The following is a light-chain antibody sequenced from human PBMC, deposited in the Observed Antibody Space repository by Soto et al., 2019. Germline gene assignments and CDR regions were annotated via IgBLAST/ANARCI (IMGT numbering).Light chain of an antibody. J-gene: IGLJ2*01. CDR1: SGDVGSNDY. Sequence: QSVLTQPASVSGSLGQSITISCTGTSGDVGSNDYVSWYQQHPGQAPKLLIFEVRNRPSGVPNRFSGSKSGKTASLTISRLQTEDEALYYCSAYTTNNDLVFGGGTKVTVL. V-gene: IGLV2-14*01. CDR2: EVR. CDR3: SAYTTNNDLV.